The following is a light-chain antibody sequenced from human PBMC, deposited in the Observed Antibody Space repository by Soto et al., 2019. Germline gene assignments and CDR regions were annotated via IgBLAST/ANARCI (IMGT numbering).Light chain of an antibody. V-gene: IGKV3-11*01. Sequence: EIVLTQSPAILSLSPGERATLSCRASQSVSNYVAWYQHKTGQAPRLLICDASNRATGITARFSGSGSGTDFTLTISCLGAEDFGVYDCKQRGSWPPGTFGGGTKVEIK. J-gene: IGKJ4*01. CDR1: QSVSNY. CDR3: KQRGSWPPGT. CDR2: DAS.